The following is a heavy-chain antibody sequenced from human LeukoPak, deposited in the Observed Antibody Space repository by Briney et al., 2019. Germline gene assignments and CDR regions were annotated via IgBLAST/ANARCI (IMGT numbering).Heavy chain of an antibody. D-gene: IGHD1-26*01. CDR2: IGGSGSST. Sequence: GGSLRLSCAASGFTFSNHAMSWVRQAPGKGPEWVSSIGGSGSSTYYADSVKGRFTISRDNSKNTLDLQMNSLRAEDTAVYYCAKDVGAGGDYWGQGTLVTVSS. V-gene: IGHV3-23*01. J-gene: IGHJ4*02. CDR1: GFTFSNHA. CDR3: AKDVGAGGDY.